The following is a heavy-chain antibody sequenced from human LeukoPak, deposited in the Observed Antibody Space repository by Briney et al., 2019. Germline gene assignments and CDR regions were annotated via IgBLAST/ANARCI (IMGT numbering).Heavy chain of an antibody. CDR1: GGSIGSHY. CDR3: ARIDYGGNFLGAFDI. CDR2: IYNSGSI. J-gene: IGHJ3*02. Sequence: SETLSLTCTVSGGSIGSHYWSWTRQPPGKGLEWIGYIYNSGSIDYNPSLRSRVTISVDTSKSQFSLKLSSVTAADTAVYYCARIDYGGNFLGAFDIWGQGTMVTVSS. D-gene: IGHD4-23*01. V-gene: IGHV4-59*11.